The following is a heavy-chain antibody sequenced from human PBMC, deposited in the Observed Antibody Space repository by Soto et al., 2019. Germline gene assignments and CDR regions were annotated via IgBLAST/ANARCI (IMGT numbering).Heavy chain of an antibody. J-gene: IGHJ6*04. Sequence: ASVKVSCKASGFTFTSSAVQWVRQARGQRLEWIGWIVVGSGNTNYAQKFQERVTITRDMSTSTAYMELSSLRSEDTAVYYCAAAFRYSLSSWSGIVGATPPGYGMDVWGEGTTVTVSS. CDR3: AAAFRYSLSSWSGIVGATPPGYGMDV. CDR2: IVVGSGNT. CDR1: GFTFTSSA. D-gene: IGHD1-26*01. V-gene: IGHV1-58*01.